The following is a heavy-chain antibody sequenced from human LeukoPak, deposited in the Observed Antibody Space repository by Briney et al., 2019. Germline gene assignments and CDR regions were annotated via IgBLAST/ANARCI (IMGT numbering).Heavy chain of an antibody. Sequence: SETLSLTCGVYGGSFRGYHWNWIRQSPGKGLEWIGEISDSGSTMYNPSLKSRVTISVDTSKNQFSLKLTSVTAADTAVYYCARGPSSGYYRFYYYYMDVWGKGTTVTVSS. V-gene: IGHV4-34*01. CDR2: ISDSGST. D-gene: IGHD3-3*01. CDR1: GGSFRGYH. J-gene: IGHJ6*03. CDR3: ARGPSSGYYRFYYYYMDV.